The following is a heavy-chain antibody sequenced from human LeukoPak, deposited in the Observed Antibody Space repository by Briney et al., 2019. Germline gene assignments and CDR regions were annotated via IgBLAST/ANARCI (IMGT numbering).Heavy chain of an antibody. Sequence: SETLSLTCTVSGGSISSSSYYWGWIRQPPGKGLEWIGSIYYSGSTYYNPSLKSRVTISVDTSKNQFSLKLSSVTAADTAVYYCAARYYDFWSGYPVWGQGTLVTVSS. CDR2: IYYSGST. CDR3: AARYYDFWSGYPV. CDR1: GGSISSSSYY. J-gene: IGHJ4*02. D-gene: IGHD3-3*01. V-gene: IGHV4-39*07.